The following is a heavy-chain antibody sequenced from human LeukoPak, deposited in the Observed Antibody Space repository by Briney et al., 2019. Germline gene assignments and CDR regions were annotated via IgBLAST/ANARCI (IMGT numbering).Heavy chain of an antibody. CDR2: TRYDGGDK. V-gene: IGHV3-30*04. Sequence: GSLRLSCAGSGFPVSSYAINWVRQAPGKGLEWVAFTRYDGGDKYYAESAKGRFTISRDNATNTVYLHMNSLRAEDTAMYYCARDASPGAYSTDAFDIWGQETMVTVSS. CDR1: GFPVSSYA. J-gene: IGHJ3*02. D-gene: IGHD2-21*01. CDR3: ARDASPGAYSTDAFDI.